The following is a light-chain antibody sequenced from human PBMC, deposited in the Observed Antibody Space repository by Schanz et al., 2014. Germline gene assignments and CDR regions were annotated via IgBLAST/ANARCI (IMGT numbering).Light chain of an antibody. CDR3: QQYYSIPLT. V-gene: IGKV4-1*01. CDR2: WAS. J-gene: IGKJ4*01. Sequence: DIVMTQSPGSLAVSLGERAAINCKSSQSVSYSSNNKNYLAWYQHKPGQPPKLLIYWASTRESGVPDRFSGSGSGTDFTLTISGLQAEDVAVYYCQQYYSIPLTFGGGTKVEIK. CDR1: QSVSYSSNNKNY.